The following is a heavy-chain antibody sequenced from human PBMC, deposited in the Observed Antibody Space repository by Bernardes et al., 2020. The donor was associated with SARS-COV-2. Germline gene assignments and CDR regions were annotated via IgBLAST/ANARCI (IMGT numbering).Heavy chain of an antibody. CDR3: AKFKVLRHLDWSLSWLEYYSVS. CDR1: GGSLSGYY. V-gene: IGHV4-4*07. J-gene: IGHJ4*02. D-gene: IGHD3-9*01. Sequence: SETLSLTCSVSGGSLSGYYWTWIRQPAGKRLEWIGRIYTSGSTNYNPSLKSRVTMSIDTSNTQFSLRLTSVTAADTAVYFCAKFKVLRHLDWSLSWLEYYSVSWGQGTLVTVSS. CDR2: IYTSGST.